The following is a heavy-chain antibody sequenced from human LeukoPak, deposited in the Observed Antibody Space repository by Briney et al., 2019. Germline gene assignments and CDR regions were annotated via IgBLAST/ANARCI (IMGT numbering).Heavy chain of an antibody. CDR1: GFTFSSYA. D-gene: IGHD5-18*01. CDR2: ISYDGSNK. CDR3: ARVVTPSGYYMDV. J-gene: IGHJ6*03. Sequence: HPGRSLRLSCAASGFTFSSYAMHWVRQAPGKGLEWVAVISYDGSNKYYADSVKGRFTISRDNSKNTLYLQMNSLRAEDTAVYYCARVVTPSGYYMDVWGKGTTVTVSS. V-gene: IGHV3-30*04.